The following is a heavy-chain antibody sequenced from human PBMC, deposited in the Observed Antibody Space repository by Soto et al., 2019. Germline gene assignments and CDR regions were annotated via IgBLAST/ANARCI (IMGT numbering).Heavy chain of an antibody. Sequence: SVKVSCKASGGTFSSYAISWVRQAPGQGLEWMGGIIPIFGTANYAQKFQGRVTMTRDTSSNTAFMELARLRSDDTAVYFCVRADEYNNYRPKNYWGQGTRVTVSS. CDR3: VRADEYNNYRPKNY. V-gene: IGHV1-69*05. D-gene: IGHD1-1*01. J-gene: IGHJ4*02. CDR2: IIPIFGTA. CDR1: GGTFSSYA.